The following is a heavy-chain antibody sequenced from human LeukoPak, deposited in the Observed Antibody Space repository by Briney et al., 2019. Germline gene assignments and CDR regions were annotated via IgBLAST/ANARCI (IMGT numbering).Heavy chain of an antibody. D-gene: IGHD2/OR15-2a*01. CDR2: FDPENGEI. J-gene: IGHJ5*02. Sequence: ASVKVSCKVSGYPLTKLSMHWVRQAPEKGFEWMGRFDPENGEILYAQQFQGRVTMTEDPSTDTAFMELSSLRSEDTAVYYCAVSVEYLLQNWFDPGGQGTLVTVSS. CDR1: GYPLTKLS. V-gene: IGHV1-24*01. CDR3: AVSVEYLLQNWFDP.